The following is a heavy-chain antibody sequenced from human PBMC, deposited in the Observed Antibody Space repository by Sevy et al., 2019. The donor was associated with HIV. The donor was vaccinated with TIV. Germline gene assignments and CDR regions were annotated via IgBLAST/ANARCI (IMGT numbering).Heavy chain of an antibody. CDR2: INWKADNT. D-gene: IGHD3-22*01. CDR3: ARSAYYYDSTGYGPLDP. CDR1: GFTFSDHA. V-gene: IGHV3-20*04. Sequence: GETLKISCAASGFTFSDHAMSWVRQTPGRGLEWVSCINWKADNTGYADSLKGRFTISRDNAKNSLYLQIHSLRAEDTALYYCARSAYYYDSTGYGPLDPWGQGTMVTVSS. J-gene: IGHJ3*01.